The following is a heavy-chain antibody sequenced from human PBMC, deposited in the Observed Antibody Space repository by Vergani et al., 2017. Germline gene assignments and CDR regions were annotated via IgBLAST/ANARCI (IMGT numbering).Heavy chain of an antibody. V-gene: IGHV3-74*01. CDR1: GFTFSSYW. CDR2: INSDGSST. J-gene: IGHJ6*02. D-gene: IGHD1-26*01. CDR3: AKITLGSYYVYYYYGMDV. Sequence: EVQLVESGGGLVQPGGSLRLSCAASGFTFSSYWMHWVRQAPGKGLVWVSRINSDGSSTSYADSVKGRFTISRDNAKNTLYLQMNSLRAEDTAVYYCAKITLGSYYVYYYYGMDVWGQGTTVTVSS.